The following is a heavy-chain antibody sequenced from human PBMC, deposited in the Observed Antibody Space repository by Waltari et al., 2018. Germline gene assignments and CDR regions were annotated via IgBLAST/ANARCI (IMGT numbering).Heavy chain of an antibody. D-gene: IGHD5-18*01. CDR3: ARDGSELWLQDAFDI. CDR1: GGAISSYY. J-gene: IGHJ3*02. Sequence: QVQLQESGPGLVKPSETLSLTCTVSGGAISSYYWSWIRQPAGKGLEWIGRIYTSGSTNYNPSLKSRVTMSVDTSKTQFSLKLSSVTAADTAVYYCARDGSELWLQDAFDIWGQGTMVTVSS. CDR2: IYTSGST. V-gene: IGHV4-4*07.